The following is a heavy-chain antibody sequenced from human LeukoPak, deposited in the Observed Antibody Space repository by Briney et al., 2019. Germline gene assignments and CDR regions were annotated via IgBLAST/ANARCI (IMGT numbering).Heavy chain of an antibody. CDR3: ARDLGSSTPSGV. CDR1: GGSISSGN. V-gene: IGHV4-39*07. Sequence: PSETLSLTCSVSGGSISSGNWGWIRQPPGKGLEWIGSIYYSGSTYYNPSLKSRVTISVDTSKNQFSLKLSSVTAADTAVYYCARDLGSSTPSGVWGKGTTVTVSS. D-gene: IGHD2-2*01. J-gene: IGHJ6*04. CDR2: IYYSGST.